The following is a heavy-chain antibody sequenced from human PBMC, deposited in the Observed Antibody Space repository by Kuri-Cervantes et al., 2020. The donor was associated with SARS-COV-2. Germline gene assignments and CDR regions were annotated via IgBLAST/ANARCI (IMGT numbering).Heavy chain of an antibody. CDR1: GFIFSDYA. J-gene: IGHJ6*03. V-gene: IGHV3-33*08. CDR2: IWYDGENE. D-gene: IGHD3-16*01. CDR3: ARGAANYYYMDV. Sequence: GGPLRLSCEASGFIFSDYAIDWVRQAPGKGLEWVAVIWYDGENEYYAGSVKGRFTISRDNSKNTVSLHMNSLRAEDTAMYYCARGAANYYYMDVWGKGTTVTVSS.